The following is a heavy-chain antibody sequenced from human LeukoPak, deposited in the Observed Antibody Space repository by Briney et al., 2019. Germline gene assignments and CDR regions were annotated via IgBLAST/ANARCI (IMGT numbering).Heavy chain of an antibody. Sequence: PGGSLRLSCAVSGFTFSIYEMNWVRQAPGKGLEWVSYISSSGYTIYYADSVKGRFTISRDNAKNSLYLQMNSLRAEDTAVYYCAELGITMIGGVWGKGTAVTISS. CDR1: GFTFSIYE. V-gene: IGHV3-48*03. J-gene: IGHJ6*04. D-gene: IGHD3-10*02. CDR3: AELGITMIGGV. CDR2: ISSSGYTI.